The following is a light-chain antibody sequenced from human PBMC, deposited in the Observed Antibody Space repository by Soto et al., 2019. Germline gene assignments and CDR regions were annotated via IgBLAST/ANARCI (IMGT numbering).Light chain of an antibody. CDR2: AAS. CDR1: QGIRND. CDR3: LQDYNYPRT. Sequence: AIQMTQYPSSLSASVGDRVTITCRASQGIRNDLGWYQQKPGKAPKLLIYAASSLQSGVPARFRGSGSGTDFTLIISSLQPVDFATYYCLQDYNYPRTFGGGTKVDIK. V-gene: IGKV1-6*01. J-gene: IGKJ4*01.